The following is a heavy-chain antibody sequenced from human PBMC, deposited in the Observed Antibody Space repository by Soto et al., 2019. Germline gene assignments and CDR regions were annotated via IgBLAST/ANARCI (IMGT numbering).Heavy chain of an antibody. CDR2: ISAYNGNT. CDR3: ARKVVPAALNYYYYYGMDV. CDR1: GYTFTSYG. J-gene: IGHJ6*02. Sequence: ASVKVSCKASGYTFTSYGISWVRQAPGQGLEWMGWISAYNGNTNYAQKLQGRVTMTTDTSTSTAYMELSSLRSEDTAVYYCARKVVPAALNYYYYYGMDVWGQGTTVTVSS. D-gene: IGHD2-2*01. V-gene: IGHV1-18*01.